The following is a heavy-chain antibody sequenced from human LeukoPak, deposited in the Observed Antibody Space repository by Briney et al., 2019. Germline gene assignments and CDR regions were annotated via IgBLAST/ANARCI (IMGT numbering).Heavy chain of an antibody. J-gene: IGHJ4*02. CDR1: GFTFSSYS. Sequence: PGGSLSLSCAASGFTFSSYSMKWVRQAPGEGLECVVNINQGGSDKYYVDSVKGRFTISRDNANNLLYLQMNSLRGEDTAVYYCTRDRSRAEDDWGQGTLVTVSS. D-gene: IGHD1-14*01. CDR2: INQGGSDK. CDR3: TRDRSRAEDD. V-gene: IGHV3-7*01.